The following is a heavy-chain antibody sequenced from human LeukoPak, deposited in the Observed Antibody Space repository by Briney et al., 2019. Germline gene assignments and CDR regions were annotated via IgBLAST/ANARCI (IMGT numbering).Heavy chain of an antibody. Sequence: PGGSLRLSCAASGFTFDIYGMNWVRQAPGKGLEWVSFITGGSNTIYYADSVKGRFTISRDNARNSLYLQMNSLRVDDTAVYYCARDRMGGSFDYCGQGTLVTVSS. CDR1: GFTFDIYG. J-gene: IGHJ4*02. V-gene: IGHV3-48*01. CDR3: ARDRMGGSFDY. D-gene: IGHD2-15*01. CDR2: ITGGSNTI.